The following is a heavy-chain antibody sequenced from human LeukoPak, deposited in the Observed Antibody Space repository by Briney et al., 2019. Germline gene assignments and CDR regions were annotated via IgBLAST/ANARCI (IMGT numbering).Heavy chain of an antibody. D-gene: IGHD2-15*01. CDR3: ARALIAEVGY. V-gene: IGHV4-34*01. J-gene: IGHJ4*02. CDR2: INHSGST. CDR1: GGSFSGYY. Sequence: SETLSLTCAVYGGSFSGYYWSWIRQPPGKGLEWIGEINHSGSTNYNPSLKSRVTISVDTSKNQFSLKLSSVTAADTAVYYCARALIAEVGYWGQGTLVTVSS.